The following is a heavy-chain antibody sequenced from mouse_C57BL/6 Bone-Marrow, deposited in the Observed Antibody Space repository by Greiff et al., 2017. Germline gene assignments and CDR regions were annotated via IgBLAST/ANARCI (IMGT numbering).Heavy chain of an antibody. Sequence: VQLQQSGPGLVQPSQSLSITCTASGFSLTSYGVHWVRQSPGKGLEWLGVIWSGGSTDYNAAFISRLSISKDNSKSQVFFKMNSLQADDTARYYCARKPYGSSPYYAMDYWGQGTSVTVSS. J-gene: IGHJ4*01. CDR1: GFSLTSYG. CDR2: IWSGGST. D-gene: IGHD1-1*01. V-gene: IGHV2-2*01. CDR3: ARKPYGSSPYYAMDY.